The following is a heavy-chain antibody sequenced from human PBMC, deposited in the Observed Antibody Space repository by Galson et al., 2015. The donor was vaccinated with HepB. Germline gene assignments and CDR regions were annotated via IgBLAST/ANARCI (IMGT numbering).Heavy chain of an antibody. CDR3: ARRERSCFDGNCDFYWFDS. Sequence: QSGAEVKKPGESLKISRKASGYTFANYWIGWVRQMPGKGLEWLGMIYPGDFDTRYSPSFQGRVSMSADKSITTVYLQWSSLKATDTAIYYCARRERSCFDGNCDFYWFDSWGQGTLVTVAS. J-gene: IGHJ5*01. CDR1: GYTFANYW. V-gene: IGHV5-51*01. D-gene: IGHD2-21*01. CDR2: IYPGDFDT.